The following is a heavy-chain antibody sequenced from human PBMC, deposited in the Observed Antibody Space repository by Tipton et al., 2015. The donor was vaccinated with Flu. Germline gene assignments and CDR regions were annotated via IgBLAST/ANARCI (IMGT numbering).Heavy chain of an antibody. CDR1: GDSINSYY. Sequence: TLSLTCTVSGDSINSYYWTWIRQPAGKGLEWIGRIYSSGSTNYNPSLKSRVTMSVDTSKNQFSLKLSSVTAADTAMYYCARGSGSGTYMIFYFWGQGTLVTVSS. CDR3: ARGSGSGTYMIFYF. CDR2: IYSSGST. D-gene: IGHD3-10*01. V-gene: IGHV4-4*07. J-gene: IGHJ4*02.